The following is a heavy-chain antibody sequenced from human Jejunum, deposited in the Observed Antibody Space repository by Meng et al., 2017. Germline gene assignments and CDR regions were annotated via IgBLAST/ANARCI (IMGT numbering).Heavy chain of an antibody. J-gene: IGHJ4*02. CDR2: MNEDGRTI. CDR3: ATAGNYRFDN. D-gene: IGHD1-7*01. Sequence: GESLKISCAASGFTFSNYWMHWVRQAPGEGLVWVSRMNEDGRTINYADSVKGRFTISRDNAKNTLFLDMSNLRVEDTAVYYCATAGNYRFDNWGQGTRVTVSS. CDR1: GFTFSNYW. V-gene: IGHV3-74*01.